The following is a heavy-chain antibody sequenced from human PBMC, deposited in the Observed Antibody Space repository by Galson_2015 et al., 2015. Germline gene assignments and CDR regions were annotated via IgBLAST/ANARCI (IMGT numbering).Heavy chain of an antibody. V-gene: IGHV3-74*01. CDR3: ARVFGYNGAGFTESDAFEI. J-gene: IGHJ3*02. D-gene: IGHD5-12*01. CDR1: GFTFSSYW. Sequence: SLRLSCAASGFTFSSYWMHWVRQAPGKGLVWVSRINSDGSSTRHADSVKGRFTISRDNAKNTLYLQMNSLRAEDTAVYYCARVFGYNGAGFTESDAFEIWGQGTMVTVSS. CDR2: INSDGSST.